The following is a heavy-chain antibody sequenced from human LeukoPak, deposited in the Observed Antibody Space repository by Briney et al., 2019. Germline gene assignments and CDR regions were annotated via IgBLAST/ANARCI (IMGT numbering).Heavy chain of an antibody. J-gene: IGHJ6*02. CDR1: GFTVSSNY. D-gene: IGHD2-15*01. CDR2: IYSGGST. V-gene: IGHV3-53*01. Sequence: GGSLRLSCAASGFTVSSNYMSWVRQAPGKGLEWVSVIYSGGSTYYADSVKGRFTISRDNSKNTLYLQMNSLRAEDTAVYYCAKENSRSCGMDVWGQGTTVTVSS. CDR3: AKENSRSCGMDV.